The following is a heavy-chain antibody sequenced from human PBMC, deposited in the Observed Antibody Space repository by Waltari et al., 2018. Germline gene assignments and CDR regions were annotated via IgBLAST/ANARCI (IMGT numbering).Heavy chain of an antibody. CDR3: ATYNGASLGTAAFDV. Sequence: GWVRQPPGQGLEWIATLAYSGGTYSSPSLKSRVTISRDTSKNQVSLQVVSVTAADTAVYYCATYNGASLGTAAFDVWGQGTMVTVSS. J-gene: IGHJ3*01. CDR2: LAYSGGT. D-gene: IGHD5-12*01. V-gene: IGHV4-39*01.